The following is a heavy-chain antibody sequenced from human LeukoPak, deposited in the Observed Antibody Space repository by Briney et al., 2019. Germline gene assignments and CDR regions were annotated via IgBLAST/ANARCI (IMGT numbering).Heavy chain of an antibody. Sequence: PGGSLRLSCAASGFTFSSYSMDWVRQAPGKGLEWVSYTSSSSGTIKYADSVRGRFTISRDNAENSLYLQMNSLRDEDTAVYYCARARGTGWYFDLWGRGTLVTVSS. CDR3: ARARGTGWYFDL. J-gene: IGHJ2*01. CDR1: GFTFSSYS. V-gene: IGHV3-48*02. D-gene: IGHD2-15*01. CDR2: TSSSSGTI.